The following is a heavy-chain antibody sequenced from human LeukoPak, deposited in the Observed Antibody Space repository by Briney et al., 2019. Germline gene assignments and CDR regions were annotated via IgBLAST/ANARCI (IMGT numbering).Heavy chain of an antibody. Sequence: SETLSLTCTVSGGSISSYYWSWIRQPPGKGLEWIGYIYYSGSTNYNPSLKSLVTISVDTSKNQFSLKLSSVTAADTAVYYCARVRRSSGWYFDLWGRGTLVTVSS. D-gene: IGHD6-19*01. CDR3: ARVRRSSGWYFDL. J-gene: IGHJ2*01. V-gene: IGHV4-59*01. CDR1: GGSISSYY. CDR2: IYYSGST.